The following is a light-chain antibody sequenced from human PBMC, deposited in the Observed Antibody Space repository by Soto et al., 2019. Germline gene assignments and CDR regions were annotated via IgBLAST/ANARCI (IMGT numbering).Light chain of an antibody. Sequence: DIQMTQSPPTLSASVGDRVTITCRASQSISSWLAWYQQKPGKAPRLLIYKASDLESGVPSRFSGSGSGTDFTLTISSLQPDDFATYYCQQYNSYSPLTFGGGTKVDIK. CDR1: QSISSW. CDR2: KAS. CDR3: QQYNSYSPLT. V-gene: IGKV1-5*03. J-gene: IGKJ4*01.